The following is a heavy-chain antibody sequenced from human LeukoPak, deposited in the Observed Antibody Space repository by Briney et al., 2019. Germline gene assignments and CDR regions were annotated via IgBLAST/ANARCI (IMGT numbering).Heavy chain of an antibody. CDR1: GFTFSSYW. D-gene: IGHD5-12*01. J-gene: IGHJ3*02. Sequence: SGGSLTLSCAASGFTFSSYWMHWVRQDPGKGLVWVSRIKSDGSSTTYADSVQGQFTISRDNAKNTLYLQMNSLRAEDTAVYYCTRGVSGYDRSAFDIWGQGTMVIVSS. CDR2: IKSDGSST. V-gene: IGHV3-74*01. CDR3: TRGVSGYDRSAFDI.